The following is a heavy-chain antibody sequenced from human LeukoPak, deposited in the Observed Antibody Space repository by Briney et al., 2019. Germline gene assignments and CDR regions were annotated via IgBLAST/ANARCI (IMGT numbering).Heavy chain of an antibody. Sequence: PGGSLRLSCAASGFTFSSYGMSWVRQAPGKGLEWVSAISGSGSTIYYADSVKGRFTISRDNSKNTLYLQMNSLRAEDTAVYYCATYTSGWPDYWGQGTLVTVSS. CDR3: ATYTSGWPDY. CDR1: GFTFSSYG. D-gene: IGHD6-19*01. J-gene: IGHJ4*02. V-gene: IGHV3-23*01. CDR2: ISGSGSTI.